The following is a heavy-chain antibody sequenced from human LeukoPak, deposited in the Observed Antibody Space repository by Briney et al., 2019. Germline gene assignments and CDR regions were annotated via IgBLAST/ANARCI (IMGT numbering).Heavy chain of an antibody. D-gene: IGHD6-13*01. CDR3: VKSGSSSWYWFDP. CDR1: GFTFSSYA. CDR2: ISSNGGST. V-gene: IGHV3-64D*09. J-gene: IGHJ5*02. Sequence: GGTLRLSCSASGFTFSSYAMHWVRQAPGKGLEYVSAISSNGGSTYYADSVKGRFTISRDNSKNALYLQMSSLRAEDTAVYYCVKSGSSSWYWFDPWGQGTLVTVSS.